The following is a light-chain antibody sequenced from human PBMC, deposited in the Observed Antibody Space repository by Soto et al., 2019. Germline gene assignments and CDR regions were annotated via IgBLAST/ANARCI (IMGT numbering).Light chain of an antibody. J-gene: IGKJ5*01. CDR1: QSVSRY. V-gene: IGKV3-11*01. CDR2: DAS. CDR3: QQCVNWPPVT. Sequence: EIVLTQSPGPLSLSPGERATLSFRASQSVSRYLAWYQQKRGQPPRLIIYDASERAPGIPARFSGSGSGTDLTLTISSLEPDDFAVYYCQQCVNWPPVTFGQGTRLEIK.